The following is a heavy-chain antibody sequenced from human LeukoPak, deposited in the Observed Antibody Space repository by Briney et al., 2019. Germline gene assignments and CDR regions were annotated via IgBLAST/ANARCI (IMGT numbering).Heavy chain of an antibody. CDR2: INPNSGGT. CDR3: ARGAYSSSSPIDY. Sequence: ASVKVSCKASGYTFTGYYMHWVRQAPGQGLEWMGWINPNSGGTNYAQKFQGRVTMTRDTSISTAYMELSRLRSDDTAVYYCARGAYSSSSPIDYWGQGTLVTVSS. D-gene: IGHD6-6*01. J-gene: IGHJ4*02. CDR1: GYTFTGYY. V-gene: IGHV1-2*02.